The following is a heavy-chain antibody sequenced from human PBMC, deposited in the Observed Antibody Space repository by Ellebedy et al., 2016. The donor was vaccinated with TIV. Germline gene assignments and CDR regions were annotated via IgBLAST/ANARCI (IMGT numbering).Heavy chain of an antibody. CDR1: GGPFSSTA. CDR2: IMPVFGAP. D-gene: IGHD3-3*01. Sequence: SVKVSCXASGGPFSSTAISWVRQAPGQGLEWMGSIMPVFGAPTYALNFRGRVTITADKSTRTAYMEMRSLRSEDTALYFCASTMSDYWSTYPMHFDRWGQGTLVTVSS. V-gene: IGHV1-69*06. J-gene: IGHJ5*02. CDR3: ASTMSDYWSTYPMHFDR.